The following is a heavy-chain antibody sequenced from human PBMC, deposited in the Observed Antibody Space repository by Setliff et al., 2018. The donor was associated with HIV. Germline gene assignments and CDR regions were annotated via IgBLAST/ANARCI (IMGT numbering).Heavy chain of an antibody. Sequence: SETLSLTCAVYGGSFSGYYWSWIRQPPGKGLEWIGEINHSGSTNYNMSLWSRVTISLDASRNQFSLELISVTAADTAVYYCARGPTPGIWYSGTFRYWYFDVWGRGTLVTVSS. V-gene: IGHV4-34*01. CDR1: GGSFSGYY. CDR3: ARGPTPGIWYSGTFRYWYFDV. D-gene: IGHD1-26*01. J-gene: IGHJ2*01. CDR2: INHSGST.